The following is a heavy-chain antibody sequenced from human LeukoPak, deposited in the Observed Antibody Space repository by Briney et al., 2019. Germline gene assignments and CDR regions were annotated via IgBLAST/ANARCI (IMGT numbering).Heavy chain of an antibody. V-gene: IGHV3-48*01. CDR3: ARAAAHSYGYFSDY. D-gene: IGHD3-22*01. J-gene: IGHJ4*02. Sequence: GGSLRLSCATTGFIFSDYSMSWVRQAPGKGLEWLSFISTSSNTIYYADSVKGRFTVSRDNAKNSLYLQMNSLTGEDTAAYYCARAAAHSYGYFSDYWCQGILVIVSS. CDR2: ISTSSNTI. CDR1: GFIFSDYS.